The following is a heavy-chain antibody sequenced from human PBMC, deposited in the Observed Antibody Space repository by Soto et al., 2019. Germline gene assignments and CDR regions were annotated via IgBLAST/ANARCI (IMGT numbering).Heavy chain of an antibody. Sequence: GGSLRLSCAASGFTFSSYAMSWVRQAPGKGLEWVSRINSDGSSTSYADSVKGRFTISRDNAKNTLYLQMNSLRAEDTAVYYCARDPSGLEPPGYYYYMDVWGKGTTVTVSS. CDR3: ARDPSGLEPPGYYYYMDV. J-gene: IGHJ6*03. D-gene: IGHD1-1*01. V-gene: IGHV3-74*01. CDR2: INSDGSST. CDR1: GFTFSSYA.